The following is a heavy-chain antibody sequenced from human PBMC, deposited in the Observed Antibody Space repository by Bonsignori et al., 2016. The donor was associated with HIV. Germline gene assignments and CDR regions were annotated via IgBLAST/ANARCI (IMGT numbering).Heavy chain of an antibody. CDR1: GYTFTNYY. J-gene: IGHJ4*02. CDR2: INPNGGNT. Sequence: ASVKVSCKASGYTFTNYYMHWVRQAPGQGLEWVGVINPNGGNTTYGQKFQGRVSMTRDTSTSTVYMELSSLKSEDSAMYYCARGGVVGASKGFVWHLDFWGQGTLVTVSS. CDR3: ARGGVVGASKGFVWHLDF. V-gene: IGHV1-46*01. D-gene: IGHD1-26*01.